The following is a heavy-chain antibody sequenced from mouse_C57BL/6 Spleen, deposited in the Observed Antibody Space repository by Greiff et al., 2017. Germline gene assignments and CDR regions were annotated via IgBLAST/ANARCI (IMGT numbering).Heavy chain of an antibody. J-gene: IGHJ4*01. CDR3: ARGGYNLYMDY. V-gene: IGHV5-6*01. CDR1: GFTFTSYC. CDR2: ISSGGSYT. Sequence: EVQRVESGGDLVKPGGSLKLSCAASGFTFTSYCMSWVRQTPGKRLEWVATISSGGSYTYYPESGKGRFTITRDNDKNTQYLQMSSVKTEEKAMDICARGGYNLYMDYWGQGTTVTVSS. D-gene: IGHD1-3*01.